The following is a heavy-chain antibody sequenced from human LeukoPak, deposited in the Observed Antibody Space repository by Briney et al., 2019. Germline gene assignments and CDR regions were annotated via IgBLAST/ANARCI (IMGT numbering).Heavy chain of an antibody. V-gene: IGHV1-69*01. Sequence: SVKVPCKASGGTFSSYAISWVRQAPGQGLEWMGGIIPIFGTANYAQKFQGRVTITADESTSTAYMELSSLRSEDTAVYYCASSLGMEMATPFDYWGQGTLVTVSS. CDR2: IIPIFGTA. J-gene: IGHJ4*02. CDR3: ASSLGMEMATPFDY. D-gene: IGHD5-24*01. CDR1: GGTFSSYA.